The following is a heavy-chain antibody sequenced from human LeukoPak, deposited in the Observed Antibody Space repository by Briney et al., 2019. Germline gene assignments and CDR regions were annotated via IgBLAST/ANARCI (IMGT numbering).Heavy chain of an antibody. V-gene: IGHV4-61*02. CDR2: IYTSGST. D-gene: IGHD2-15*01. Sequence: SQTLSLTCTVSGGSISSGSYYWSWIRQPAGKGLEWIGRIYTSGSTNYNPSLKSRVTISVDTSKNQFSLKLSSVTAADTAVYYCASQADSYYYYYFMDVWGKGTTVTVSS. J-gene: IGHJ6*03. CDR3: ASQADSYYYYYFMDV. CDR1: GGSISSGSYY.